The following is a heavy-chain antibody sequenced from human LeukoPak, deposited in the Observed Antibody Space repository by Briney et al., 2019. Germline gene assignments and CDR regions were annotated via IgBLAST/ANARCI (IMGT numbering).Heavy chain of an antibody. CDR2: INDSGSTR. J-gene: IGHJ4*02. CDR3: AKDMQTWPRFPDY. D-gene: IGHD5-12*01. V-gene: IGHV3-23*01. Sequence: PSETLSLTCTVSGYSISSGYYWGWIRQPPGKGLEWVSGINDSGSTRFYVDSVKGRFTSSRDNPKNTLYLQMNGLRVEDTAVYYCAKDMQTWPRFPDYWGQGTLVTVSS. CDR1: GYSISSGYY.